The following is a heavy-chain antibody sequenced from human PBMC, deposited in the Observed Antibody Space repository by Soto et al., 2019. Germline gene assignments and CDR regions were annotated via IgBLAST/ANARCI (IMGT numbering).Heavy chain of an antibody. CDR3: ARTEEASIVRFLEWLSPYFDS. CDR2: ISWDSATV. V-gene: IGHV3-9*01. CDR1: GFTFDDCA. J-gene: IGHJ4*02. Sequence: GGSLRLSCSASGFTFDDCAMHWVRQAPGKGPEWVPGISWDSATVGYAESVKGRFTITRDDAKNSLYLQMNSLRVEDTAVYYCARTEEASIVRFLEWLSPYFDSWGQGTLVTVSS. D-gene: IGHD3-3*01.